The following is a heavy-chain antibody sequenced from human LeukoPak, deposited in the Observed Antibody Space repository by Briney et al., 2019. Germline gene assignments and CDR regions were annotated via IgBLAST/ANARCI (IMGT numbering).Heavy chain of an antibody. CDR2: INWNGGST. CDR3: ARATCSSTSCYRNYYYYYMDV. D-gene: IGHD2-2*02. Sequence: GSLRLSCAASGFTFDDYGMSWVRPAPGKGLEWVSGINWNGGSTGYADSVKGRFTISRDNAKNSLYLQMNSLRAEDTALYYCARATCSSTSCYRNYYYYYMDVWGKGTTVTVSS. V-gene: IGHV3-20*04. J-gene: IGHJ6*03. CDR1: GFTFDDYG.